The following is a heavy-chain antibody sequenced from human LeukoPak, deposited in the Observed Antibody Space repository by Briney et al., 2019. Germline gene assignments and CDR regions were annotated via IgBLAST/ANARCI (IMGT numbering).Heavy chain of an antibody. CDR3: ARAYCSSTSCYVSWFDP. CDR1: GYTFTSYD. Sequence: ASVKVSCTASGYTFTSYDISWVRQATGQGLEWMGWMNPNSGNTGYAQRFQGRVTMTRNTSISTAYMELSSLRSEDTAVYYCARAYCSSTSCYVSWFDPWGQGTLVTVSS. J-gene: IGHJ5*02. D-gene: IGHD2-2*01. V-gene: IGHV1-8*01. CDR2: MNPNSGNT.